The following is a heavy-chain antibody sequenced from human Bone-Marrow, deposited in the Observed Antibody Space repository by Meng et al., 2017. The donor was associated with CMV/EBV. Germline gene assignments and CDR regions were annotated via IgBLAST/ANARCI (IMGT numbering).Heavy chain of an antibody. CDR2: ISSSGSTI. Sequence: GESLKISCAASGFTFSDYYMSWIRQAPGKGLEWVSYISSSGSTIYYADSVKGRFTISRDNAKNSLYLQMNSLRAEDTAVYYCARDDREYCSSTSCYYSYYGMDVWGQGTTVTVSS. D-gene: IGHD2-2*01. CDR3: ARDDREYCSSTSCYYSYYGMDV. J-gene: IGHJ6*02. V-gene: IGHV3-11*04. CDR1: GFTFSDYY.